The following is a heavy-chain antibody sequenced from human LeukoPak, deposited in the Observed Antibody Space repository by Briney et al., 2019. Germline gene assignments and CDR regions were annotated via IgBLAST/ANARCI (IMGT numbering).Heavy chain of an antibody. V-gene: IGHV1-18*01. CDR1: GYTFTSYG. CDR2: ISAYNGNT. CDR3: ARGSVVATGRPVSLNY. Sequence: ASVKVSCKASGYTFTSYGISWVRQAPGQGLEWMGWISAYNGNTNYAQKLQGRVTMTTDTSTSTAYMELRSLRSDDTAVYYCARGSVVATGRPVSLNYWGQGTLVTVSS. D-gene: IGHD5-12*01. J-gene: IGHJ4*02.